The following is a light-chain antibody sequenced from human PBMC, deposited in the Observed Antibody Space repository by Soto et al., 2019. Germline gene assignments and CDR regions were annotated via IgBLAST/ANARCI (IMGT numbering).Light chain of an antibody. CDR1: QSVSSSY. CDR2: GAS. J-gene: IGKJ1*01. Sequence: EIVLTQSPCTLSLSPGERATLSCRASQSVSSSYLAWYQQKPGQAPRLLIYGASSRATGIPDSFSGSGSGTDFTLTISRLEPEDFAVYYCQQYGSSPRTFGQGTKVDIK. V-gene: IGKV3-20*01. CDR3: QQYGSSPRT.